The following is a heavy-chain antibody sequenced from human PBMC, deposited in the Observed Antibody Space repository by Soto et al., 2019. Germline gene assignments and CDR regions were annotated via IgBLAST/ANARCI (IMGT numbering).Heavy chain of an antibody. Sequence: PGGSLRLSCAASGFTFSSYAMSWVRQAPGKGLEWVSAISGGGSTYYADSVKGRFTISRDNSKNTLYLQMNSLRAEDTAVYYCAKDLIFLEWLLYSNFDYWGQGTLVTVS. D-gene: IGHD3-3*01. J-gene: IGHJ4*02. CDR3: AKDLIFLEWLLYSNFDY. V-gene: IGHV3-23*01. CDR1: GFTFSSYA. CDR2: ISGGGST.